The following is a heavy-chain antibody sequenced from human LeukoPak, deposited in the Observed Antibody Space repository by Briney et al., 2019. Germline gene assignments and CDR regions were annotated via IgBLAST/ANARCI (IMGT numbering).Heavy chain of an antibody. CDR3: AKEAGYDFWSGYSTCLDY. V-gene: IGHV3-23*01. Sequence: GSLRLSCAASGFTFSSFAMTWVRQAPGKGLEWVSGFDGNGPNTYYADSVKGRWTISRDNSRNTLYLEMNSLRAEDTAVYYCAKEAGYDFWSGYSTCLDYWGQGTLVTVSS. J-gene: IGHJ4*02. CDR2: FDGNGPNT. D-gene: IGHD3-3*01. CDR1: GFTFSSFA.